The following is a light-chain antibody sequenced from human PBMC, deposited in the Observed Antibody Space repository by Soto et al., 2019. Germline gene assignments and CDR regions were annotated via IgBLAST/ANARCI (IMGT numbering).Light chain of an antibody. V-gene: IGKV1-39*01. CDR1: QSISSY. J-gene: IGKJ1*01. CDR2: AAS. Sequence: DIPMTQSPSSLSASVGDRVTITCRASQSISSYFNWYQQKPGKAPKLLIYAASSLQSGVPSRFSGSGSGTDFTLTISSLRPEDFATYYCQQSYSTPPWTFGQGTKVEIK. CDR3: QQSYSTPPWT.